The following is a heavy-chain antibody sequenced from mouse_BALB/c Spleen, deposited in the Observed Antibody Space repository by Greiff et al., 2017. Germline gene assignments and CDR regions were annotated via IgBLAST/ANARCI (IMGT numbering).Heavy chain of an antibody. J-gene: IGHJ3*01. CDR1: GFDFSRYW. V-gene: IGHV4-1*02. CDR2: INPDSSTI. Sequence: DVHLVESGGGLVQPGGSLKLSCAASGFDFSRYWMSWVRQAPGKGLEWIGEINPDSSTINYTPSLKDKFIISRDNAKNTLYLQMSKVRSEDTALYYCARLGDRFAYWGQGTLVTVSA. CDR3: ARLGDRFAY.